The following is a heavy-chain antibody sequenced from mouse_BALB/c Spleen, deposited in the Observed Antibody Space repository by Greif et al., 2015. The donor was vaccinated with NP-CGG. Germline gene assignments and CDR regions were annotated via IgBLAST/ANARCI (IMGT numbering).Heavy chain of an antibody. Sequence: VKLVESGAELVKPGAPVKLSCKASGYTFTSYWMNWVKRRPGRGLEWIGRIDPSDSETHYNQKFKDKATLTVDKSSSTAYIQLSSLTSEDSAVYYCARRDGNAWFAYWGQGTLVTVSA. D-gene: IGHD2-1*01. CDR1: GYTFTSYW. J-gene: IGHJ3*01. V-gene: IGHV1-69*02. CDR2: IDPSDSET. CDR3: ARRDGNAWFAY.